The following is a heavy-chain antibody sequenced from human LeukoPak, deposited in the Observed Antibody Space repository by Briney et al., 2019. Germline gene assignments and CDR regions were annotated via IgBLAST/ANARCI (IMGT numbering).Heavy chain of an antibody. CDR2: IGGSDGVT. V-gene: IGHV3-23*01. J-gene: IGHJ4*02. D-gene: IGHD3-10*01. CDR1: GFTFSNYA. CDR3: ARWFGEPPNFDF. Sequence: GGSLRLSCAASGFTFSNYAMVWVRRAPGRGLGRVSSIGGSDGVTYYADSVKGRFATSRDNARSTFVLQMNSLRAEDTAIYYCARWFGEPPNFDFWGQGTLVTVSS.